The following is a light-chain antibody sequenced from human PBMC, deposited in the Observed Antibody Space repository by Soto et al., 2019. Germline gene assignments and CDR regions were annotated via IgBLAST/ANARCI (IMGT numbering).Light chain of an antibody. CDR1: SSNIGAGYD. CDR2: DNN. V-gene: IGLV1-40*01. J-gene: IGLJ1*01. Sequence: QSVLTQPPSVSGAPGQRVTISCTGNSSNIGAGYDVHWYQQLPGTAPKLIIYDNNNRPSGVPDRFSGSNSGTSASLVITGLQAEDEADYYCQSYDSSLSGSRVFGTGTKVTVL. CDR3: QSYDSSLSGSRV.